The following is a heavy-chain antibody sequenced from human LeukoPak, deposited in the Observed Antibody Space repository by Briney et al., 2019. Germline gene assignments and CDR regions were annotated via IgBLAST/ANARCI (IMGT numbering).Heavy chain of an antibody. CDR1: GGSISRYY. CDR2: IYYSGST. CDR3: ARSIQLWHNFDY. Sequence: SETLSLTCTVPGGSISRYYWSWIRQPPGKGLEWIGYIYYSGSTNYNPSLKSRVTISVDTSKNQFSLKLSSVTAADTAVYYCARSIQLWHNFDYWGQGTLVTVSS. J-gene: IGHJ4*02. V-gene: IGHV4-59*08. D-gene: IGHD5-18*01.